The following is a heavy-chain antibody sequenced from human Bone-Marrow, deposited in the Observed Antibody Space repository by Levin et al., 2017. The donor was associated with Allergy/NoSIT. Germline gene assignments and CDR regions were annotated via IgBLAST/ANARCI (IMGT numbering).Heavy chain of an antibody. J-gene: IGHJ4*02. CDR3: ARGEGYYGSGKWELDY. CDR2: IYYSGTT. CDR1: GGSISSGGYY. Sequence: SSETLSLTCTVSGGSISSGGYYWSWIRQHPGKGLEWIGYIYYSGTTYYNPSLKSRVTISVDTSKNQFSLKLSSVTAADTAVYYCARGEGYYGSGKWELDYWGQGTLVTVSS. D-gene: IGHD3-10*01. V-gene: IGHV4-31*03.